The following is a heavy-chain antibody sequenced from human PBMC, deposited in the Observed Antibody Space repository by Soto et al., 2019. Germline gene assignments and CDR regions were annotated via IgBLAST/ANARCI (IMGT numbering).Heavy chain of an antibody. V-gene: IGHV1-18*01. CDR1: GYTFTSYG. D-gene: IGHD3-10*01. J-gene: IGHJ5*02. CDR2: ISAYNGNT. Sequence: QVQLVQSGAEVKKPGASVKVSCKASGYTFTSYGISWVRQAPGQGLEWMGWISAYNGNTNYAQKLQGRVTMTTDTSTSAAYMELRGLRSDDTAVYYCARDGEVLWFGEFYWFDPWGQGTLVTVSS. CDR3: ARDGEVLWFGEFYWFDP.